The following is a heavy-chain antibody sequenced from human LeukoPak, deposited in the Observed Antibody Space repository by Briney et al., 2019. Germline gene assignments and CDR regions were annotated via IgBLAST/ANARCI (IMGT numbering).Heavy chain of an antibody. D-gene: IGHD6-13*01. V-gene: IGHV3-23*01. Sequence: GGSLRLSCAASGFTFSSYSMNWVRQAPGKGLEWVSAISGSGGSTYYADSVKGRFTISRDNSKNTLYLQMNSLRAEDTAVYYCAKDSISIYSSSWYGSFDYWGQGTLVTVSS. CDR2: ISGSGGST. CDR1: GFTFSSYS. CDR3: AKDSISIYSSSWYGSFDY. J-gene: IGHJ4*02.